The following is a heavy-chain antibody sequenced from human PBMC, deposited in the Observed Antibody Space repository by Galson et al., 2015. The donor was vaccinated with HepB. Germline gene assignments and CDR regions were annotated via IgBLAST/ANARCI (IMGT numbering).Heavy chain of an antibody. V-gene: IGHV3-48*01. J-gene: IGHJ6*03. D-gene: IGHD6-6*01. CDR1: GFTFSSYS. CDR3: ARDLGYSSSYCMDV. Sequence: SLRLSCAASGFTFSSYSMNWVRQAPGKGLEWVSYISSSSSTIYYADSVKGRFTISRDNAKNSLYLQMNSLRAEDTAVYYCARDLGYSSSYCMDVWGKGTTVTVSS. CDR2: ISSSSSTI.